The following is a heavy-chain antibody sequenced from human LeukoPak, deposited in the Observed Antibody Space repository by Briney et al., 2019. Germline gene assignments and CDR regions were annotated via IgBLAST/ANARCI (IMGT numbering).Heavy chain of an antibody. CDR3: AKDGNYAHFDY. CDR1: GFTFSNYG. V-gene: IGHV3-30*18. D-gene: IGHD1-7*01. Sequence: GRSLRLSCAASGFTFSNYGMHWVRQAPGKGLEWVAVISYDGSNKYYADSVKGRFTISRDNSKNTLYLQMNSLRAEDTAVYYCAKDGNYAHFDYWGQGTLVTVSS. CDR2: ISYDGSNK. J-gene: IGHJ4*02.